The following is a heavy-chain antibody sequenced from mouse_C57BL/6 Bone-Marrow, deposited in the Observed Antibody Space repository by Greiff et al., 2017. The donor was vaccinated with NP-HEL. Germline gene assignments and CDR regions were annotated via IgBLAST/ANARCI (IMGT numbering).Heavy chain of an antibody. Sequence: EVMLVESGGDLVKPGGSLKLSCAASGFTFSSYGMSWVRQTPDKRLAWVATISSGGSYPYYPDSVKGRFTISRANAKNTLYLQLSSLTSEDTVIYYCARHQFPFYYYGSSPWFAYWGQGTLVTVSA. CDR3: ARHQFPFYYYGSSPWFAY. CDR2: ISSGGSYP. D-gene: IGHD1-1*01. CDR1: GFTFSSYG. J-gene: IGHJ3*01. V-gene: IGHV5-6*01.